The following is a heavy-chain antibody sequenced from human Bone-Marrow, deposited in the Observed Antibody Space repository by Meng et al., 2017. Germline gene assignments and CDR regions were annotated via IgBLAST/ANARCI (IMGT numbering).Heavy chain of an antibody. CDR1: GYTFTGYY. Sequence: GQLVQSGAEVKKPGASVKVSCKASGYTFTGYYMHWVRQAPGQGLEWMGRINPNSGGTNYAQKFQGRVTMTRDTSISTAYMELSRLRSDDTAVYYCATRHKWELVSFDYWGQGTLVTVSS. CDR2: INPNSGGT. D-gene: IGHD1-26*01. J-gene: IGHJ4*02. CDR3: ATRHKWELVSFDY. V-gene: IGHV1-2*06.